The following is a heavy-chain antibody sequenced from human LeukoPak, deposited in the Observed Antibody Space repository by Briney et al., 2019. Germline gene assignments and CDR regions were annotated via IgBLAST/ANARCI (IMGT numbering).Heavy chain of an antibody. Sequence: PSETLSLTCTVSGGSISSYYWNWIRQPPGKGLEWIGYIYYTGNTNYNPSLKSRVTISVDTSKNQLSLKLSSVTAADTAVYYCARVDMVFAFDIWGQGTMVTVSS. CDR1: GGSISSYY. CDR2: IYYTGNT. V-gene: IGHV4-59*01. CDR3: ARVDMVFAFDI. J-gene: IGHJ3*02. D-gene: IGHD3-10*01.